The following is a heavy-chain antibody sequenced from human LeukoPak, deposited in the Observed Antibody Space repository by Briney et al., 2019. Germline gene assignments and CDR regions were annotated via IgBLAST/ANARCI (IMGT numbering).Heavy chain of an antibody. CDR2: IYASGST. J-gene: IGHJ4*02. CDR1: GGSISNYY. V-gene: IGHV4-4*07. CDR3: ARTSARGAQFDY. D-gene: IGHD3-10*01. Sequence: SETLSPTCTVSGGSISNYYWSWIRQPAGMGLEWIGRIYASGSTNYNPSLKSRVTMSVDTSNNQFSLNLSSVTAADTAVYYCARTSARGAQFDYWGQGTLVTVSS.